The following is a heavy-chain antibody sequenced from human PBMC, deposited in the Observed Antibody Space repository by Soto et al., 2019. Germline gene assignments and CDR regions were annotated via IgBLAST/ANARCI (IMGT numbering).Heavy chain of an antibody. CDR2: INPIFGTT. Sequence: QVQLVQSGAEVKKPGSSVRVSCKASGGTFSSYAYSWVRQAPGQGLEWMGGINPIFGTTNYAQKFQGRVTITADESTSTAYMELSTLRSEDTAMYYCARSRSKPLDVWGQGTTVTVSS. CDR1: GGTFSSYA. J-gene: IGHJ6*02. V-gene: IGHV1-69*01. CDR3: ARSRSKPLDV.